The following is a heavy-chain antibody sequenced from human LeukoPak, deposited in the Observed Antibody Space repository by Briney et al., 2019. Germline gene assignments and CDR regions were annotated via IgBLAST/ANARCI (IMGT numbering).Heavy chain of an antibody. CDR2: ISNDGSIQ. CDR3: AKTGTPWYYFDY. D-gene: IGHD6-13*01. V-gene: IGHV3-30-3*02. Sequence: GRSLRLSCAASGFTFRYYAMHWVRQAPGKGLEWVAVISNDGSIQYYTDSVKGRFIISRDDSKDRMYLQMNSLRVDDTAVYYCAKTGTPWYYFDYWGQRTLVTVSS. CDR1: GFTFRYYA. J-gene: IGHJ4*02.